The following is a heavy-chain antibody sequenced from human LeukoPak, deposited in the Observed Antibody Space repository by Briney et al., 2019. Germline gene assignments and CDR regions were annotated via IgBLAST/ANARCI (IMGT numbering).Heavy chain of an antibody. CDR1: GFTFSSYG. V-gene: IGHV3-30*18. J-gene: IGHJ4*02. D-gene: IGHD4-17*01. CDR3: AKDRARSGDYDFGY. CDR2: ISYDGSNK. Sequence: GGSLRLSCAASGFTFSSYGMHWVRQAPGKGLEWVAVISYDGSNKYYADSVKGRFTISRDNSKNTLYLQMNSLRAEDTAVYYCAKDRARSGDYDFGYWSQGTLVTVSS.